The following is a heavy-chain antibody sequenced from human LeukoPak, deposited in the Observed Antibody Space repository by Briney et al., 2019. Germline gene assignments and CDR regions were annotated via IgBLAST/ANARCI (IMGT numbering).Heavy chain of an antibody. Sequence: GASVKVSCKTSGYTFAKYAIHWVRQAPGQRLELMGWINAGNGNTRYSQKFQGGVTITRDTSASTAYMELSSLRSEDTAVYYCARSILVVPVASHYNYGVDVWGQGTTVTVSS. CDR2: INAGNGNT. J-gene: IGHJ6*02. CDR3: ARSILVVPVASHYNYGVDV. D-gene: IGHD2-2*01. CDR1: GYTFAKYA. V-gene: IGHV1-3*01.